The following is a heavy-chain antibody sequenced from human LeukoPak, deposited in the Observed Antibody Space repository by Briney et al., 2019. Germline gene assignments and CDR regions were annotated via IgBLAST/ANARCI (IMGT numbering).Heavy chain of an antibody. V-gene: IGHV3-7*01. CDR1: GFTFTTYA. J-gene: IGHJ4*02. D-gene: IGHD2-15*01. Sequence: GGSLRLSCVASGFTFTTYAMDWVRQAPGKGLEWVANIREDESERNYVDSVRGRFTISRDNAWNSLYLQMDSLRHEDTAVYYCAREYWSRLDWGRGTLVTVSS. CDR3: AREYWSRLD. CDR2: IREDESER.